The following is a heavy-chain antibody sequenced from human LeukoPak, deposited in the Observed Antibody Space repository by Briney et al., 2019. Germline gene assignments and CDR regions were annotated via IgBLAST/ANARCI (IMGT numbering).Heavy chain of an antibody. D-gene: IGHD3-16*01. V-gene: IGHV3-48*02. CDR2: ISSSSSTI. CDR1: GFTFSSYS. CDR3: ASAYYDYVWGSYSPFDY. Sequence: PGGSLRLSCAASGFTFSSYSMNWVRQAPGKGLGWVSYISSSSSTIYYADSVKGRFTISRDNAKNSLYLQMNSLRDEDTAVYYCASAYYDYVWGSYSPFDYWGQGTLVTVPS. J-gene: IGHJ4*02.